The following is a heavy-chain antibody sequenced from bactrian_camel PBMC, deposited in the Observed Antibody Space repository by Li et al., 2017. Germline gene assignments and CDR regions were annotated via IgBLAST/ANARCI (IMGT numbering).Heavy chain of an antibody. D-gene: IGHD1*01. CDR2: IWTGDGST. J-gene: IGHJ4*01. Sequence: HVQLVESGGGSVQAGGSLRLSCAASGYTSSNTYMGWFRQAPGKEREGVAYIWTGDGSTGHADSVKGRFTISRDHAKNTLYLQMNSLKPEDTAMYYCAAASGGSTCAIYDWTYNYWGQGTQVTVS. CDR3: AAASGGSTCAIYDWTYNY. CDR1: GYTSSNTY. V-gene: IGHV3S63*01.